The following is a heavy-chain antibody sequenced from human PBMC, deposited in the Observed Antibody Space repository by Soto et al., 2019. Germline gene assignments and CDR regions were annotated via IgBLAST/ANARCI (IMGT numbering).Heavy chain of an antibody. Sequence: EVQLVESGGGLVKPGGSLRLSCEASGFTFRSYSMNWVRQAPGKGLEWVSSISTTSSYIYYGDSVKGRFTISRDNAKNSLFMQMNSLRAEDTAIYYCAREGDDYGDYKRAFDIWGKGTTVTVSS. CDR1: GFTFRSYS. CDR3: AREGDDYGDYKRAFDI. V-gene: IGHV3-21*01. J-gene: IGHJ3*02. CDR2: ISTTSSYI. D-gene: IGHD4-17*01.